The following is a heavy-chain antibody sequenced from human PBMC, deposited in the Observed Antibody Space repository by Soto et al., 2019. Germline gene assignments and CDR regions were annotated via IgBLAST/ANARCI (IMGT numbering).Heavy chain of an antibody. J-gene: IGHJ6*02. CDR3: ARDLWGYCGTDCYPLDV. CDR2: MYNTGST. D-gene: IGHD2-21*02. Sequence: QVQLQESGPGLVKPSETLSLTCTVSGGTTRRYYWSWIRQPPGRGLDWIGYMYNTGSTVYNPSFKSRVTISVDTSKNQFSLKLKSVTAADTAVYYCARDLWGYCGTDCYPLDVWGQGTTVTVSS. V-gene: IGHV4-59*01. CDR1: GGTTRRYY.